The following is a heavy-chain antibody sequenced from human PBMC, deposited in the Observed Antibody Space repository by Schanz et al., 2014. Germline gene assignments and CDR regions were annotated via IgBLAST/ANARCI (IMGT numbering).Heavy chain of an antibody. CDR3: ARPRFDYGEVDY. D-gene: IGHD4-17*01. J-gene: IGHJ4*02. CDR1: GFTFSSYG. Sequence: EVQLVESGGGLVKPGGSLRLSCAASGFTFSSYGMHWVRQGTGKGLEWVSTIGYLGDTYYPDSVKGRFTVSRDSGQNSLYLQMNSLRAGDTAVYYCARPRFDYGEVDYWGQGTLVTVSS. CDR2: IGYLGDT. V-gene: IGHV3-13*01.